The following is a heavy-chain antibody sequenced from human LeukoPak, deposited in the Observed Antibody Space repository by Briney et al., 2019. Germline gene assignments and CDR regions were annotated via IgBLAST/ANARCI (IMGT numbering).Heavy chain of an antibody. CDR3: ARLQDNDYYYYGMDV. D-gene: IGHD2-15*01. Sequence: GSLRLSCAASGFTVSSNYMSWVRRAPGKGLEWIGEINHSGSTNYNPSLKSRVTISVDTSKNQFSLKLSSVTAADTAVYYCARLQDNDYYYYGMDVWGQGTTVTVSS. CDR1: GFTVSSNY. V-gene: IGHV4-34*01. J-gene: IGHJ6*02. CDR2: INHSGST.